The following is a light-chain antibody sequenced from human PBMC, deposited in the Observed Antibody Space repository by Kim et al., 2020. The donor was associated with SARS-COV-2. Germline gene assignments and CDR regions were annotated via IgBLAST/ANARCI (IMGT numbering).Light chain of an antibody. J-gene: IGKJ4*01. Sequence: EIVLTQSPVTLSLSPGERATLSCRASQSVTSSLGWYQQKPGQAPRLLIYDASNRATGIPARFSGSGSGTDFTLTISSLEPEDFAVYYCQQRSNWPLSFGGGTKVDIK. CDR2: DAS. CDR1: QSVTSS. V-gene: IGKV3-11*01. CDR3: QQRSNWPLS.